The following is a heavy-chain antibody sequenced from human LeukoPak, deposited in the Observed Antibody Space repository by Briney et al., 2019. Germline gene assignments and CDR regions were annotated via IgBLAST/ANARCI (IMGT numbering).Heavy chain of an antibody. CDR2: INHSGST. V-gene: IGHV4-34*01. CDR3: ASPPNSPFDY. J-gene: IGHJ4*02. D-gene: IGHD4-23*01. Sequence: PSETLSLTCAVYGGSFSGYYWTWIRQPPGKGLEWIGEINHSGSTNYNPSLKSRVTITVDTSKNQFSLKLSSVTAADTAVYYCASPPNSPFDYWGQGTLVTVSS. CDR1: GGSFSGYY.